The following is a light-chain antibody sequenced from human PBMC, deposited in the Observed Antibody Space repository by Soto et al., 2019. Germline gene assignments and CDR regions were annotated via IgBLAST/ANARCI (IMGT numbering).Light chain of an antibody. J-gene: IGLJ1*01. Sequence: QSALTQPPSVSGSPGQSVAISCTGTSSDVGSSNGVSWYQQPPGTAPQLMIYDVSNRPSGVPDRFSGSKSGNTASLTISGLQAEDEADYYCSSYTSSSTYVFGSGTKLTVL. CDR2: DVS. CDR1: SSDVGSSNG. V-gene: IGLV2-18*02. CDR3: SSYTSSSTYV.